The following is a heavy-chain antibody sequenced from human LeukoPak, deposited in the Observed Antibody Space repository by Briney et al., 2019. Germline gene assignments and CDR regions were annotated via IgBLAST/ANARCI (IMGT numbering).Heavy chain of an antibody. CDR2: IYYSRST. J-gene: IGHJ4*02. CDR3: ARNDYGSGSYYP. V-gene: IGHV4-31*03. CDR1: GGSISSCGYY. Sequence: SQTLSLTCTVSGGSISSCGYYWSWIRQHPGKGLEWIGYIYYSRSTYYNPSLKSRVTISVDTSKNQFSLKLSSVTAADTAVYYCARNDYGSGSYYPWGQGTLVTVSS. D-gene: IGHD3-10*01.